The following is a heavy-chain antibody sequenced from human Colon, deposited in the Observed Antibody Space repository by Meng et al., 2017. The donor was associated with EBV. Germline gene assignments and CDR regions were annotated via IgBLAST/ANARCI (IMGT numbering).Heavy chain of an antibody. Sequence: QVQLQEPGPGLLKPSETLSLTCSVSGDSITTNGYYWGWIRQSPGKGLEWIGSIFYSGNTYFNPSLKTRVTISVDTSKNQFSLKLSSVTAADTAIYYCARERGGVTRDFDSWGQGALVTVSS. CDR3: ARERGGVTRDFDS. CDR1: GDSITTNGYY. CDR2: IFYSGNT. J-gene: IGHJ4*02. D-gene: IGHD3-16*01. V-gene: IGHV4-39*07.